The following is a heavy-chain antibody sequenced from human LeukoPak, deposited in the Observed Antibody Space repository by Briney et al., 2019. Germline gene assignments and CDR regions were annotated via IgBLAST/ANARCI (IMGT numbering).Heavy chain of an antibody. Sequence: SETLSLTCTVSGGSISSYYWSWIRQPAGKGLEWIGRIYTSGSTNYNPSLKSRVTMSVDTSKNQFSLKLSSVTAADTAVYYCARVVIGVAPAVGDYYYYYMDVWGKGTTVTVSS. V-gene: IGHV4-4*07. D-gene: IGHD2-2*01. J-gene: IGHJ6*03. CDR3: ARVVIGVAPAVGDYYYYYMDV. CDR1: GGSISSYY. CDR2: IYTSGST.